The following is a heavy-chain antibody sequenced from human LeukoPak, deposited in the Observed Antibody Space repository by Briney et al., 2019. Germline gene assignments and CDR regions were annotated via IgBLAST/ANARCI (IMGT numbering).Heavy chain of an antibody. D-gene: IGHD3-10*01. CDR2: INHSGST. CDR1: GGSFSGYY. V-gene: IGHV4-34*01. Sequence: WETLSLTCAVYGGSFSGYYWSWIRQPPGKGLEWIGEINHSGSTNYNPSLKSRVTISVDTSKHQFSLKLSSVTAADTAVYYCAREGYYGSGSYSTYWFDPWGQGTLVTGSS. J-gene: IGHJ5*02. CDR3: AREGYYGSGSYSTYWFDP.